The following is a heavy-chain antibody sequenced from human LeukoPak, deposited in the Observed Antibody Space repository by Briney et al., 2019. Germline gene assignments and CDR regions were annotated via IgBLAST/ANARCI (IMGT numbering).Heavy chain of an antibody. D-gene: IGHD5-12*01. J-gene: IGHJ6*04. CDR2: ISSSSSYT. CDR3: ARSLIVANPLDV. V-gene: IGHV3-11*06. Sequence: GGSLRLSCAASGFTFSDYYMSWIRQAPGKGLEWVSCISSSSSYTNYADSVKGRFTISRDNAKNSLYLQMNSLRAEDTAVYYCARSLIVANPLDVWGKGTTVTVSS. CDR1: GFTFSDYY.